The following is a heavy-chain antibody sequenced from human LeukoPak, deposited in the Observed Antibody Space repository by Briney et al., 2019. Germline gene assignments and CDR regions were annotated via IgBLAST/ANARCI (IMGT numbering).Heavy chain of an antibody. V-gene: IGHV4-34*01. CDR2: INHSGST. J-gene: IGHJ6*02. CDR1: GGSFSGYY. CDR3: ARGREYGDYSGVYYYYGMDV. Sequence: SETLSLTCAVYGGSFSGYYWSWIRQPPGKGLEWIGEINHSGSTNYNPSLKSRVTILVDTSKNQFSLKLSSVTAADTAVYYCARGREYGDYSGVYYYYGMDVWGQGTTVTVSS. D-gene: IGHD4-17*01.